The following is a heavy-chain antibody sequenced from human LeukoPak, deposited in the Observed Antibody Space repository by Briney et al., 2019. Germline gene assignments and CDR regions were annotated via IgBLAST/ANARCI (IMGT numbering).Heavy chain of an antibody. CDR2: ISSSSSYI. J-gene: IGHJ6*02. CDR3: ARDRVAIYYYYGMDV. D-gene: IGHD2-15*01. Sequence: GGSLRLSCAASGFTFSSYSMNWVLQAPGKGLEWVSSISSSSSYIYYADSVKGRFTISRDNAKNSLYLQMNSLGAEDTAVYYCARDRVAIYYYYGMDVWGQGTTVTVSS. V-gene: IGHV3-21*01. CDR1: GFTFSSYS.